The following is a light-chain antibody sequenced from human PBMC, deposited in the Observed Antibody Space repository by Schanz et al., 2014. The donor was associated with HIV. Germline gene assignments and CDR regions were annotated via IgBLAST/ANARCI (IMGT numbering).Light chain of an antibody. Sequence: DIQMTQSPSTLSASVRDTVTITCRASQTVFRWVAWYQQKPGKVPKLLIYGASRLDSGVPSKFRGSGSETEFTLTISSLQPEDSATYYCLQHNNYPPLTFGGGTKVEIK. CDR1: QTVFRW. CDR2: GAS. J-gene: IGKJ4*01. CDR3: LQHNNYPPLT. V-gene: IGKV1-5*03.